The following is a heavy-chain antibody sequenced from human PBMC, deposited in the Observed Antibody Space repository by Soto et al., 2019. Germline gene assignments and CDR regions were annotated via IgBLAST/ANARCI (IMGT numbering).Heavy chain of an antibody. CDR2: ISGNGADA. CDR1: GFTFSSYA. Sequence: GGSLRLSCAASGFTFSSYAMSWVRQAPGKGLEWVSAISGNGADASYADSVRGRFTISRDNSKETLFLQMNSLRADDTAVYYCAKGIADRPVYYYGMDVCGQGTTVTV. V-gene: IGHV3-23*01. J-gene: IGHJ6*02. D-gene: IGHD6-6*01. CDR3: AKGIADRPVYYYGMDV.